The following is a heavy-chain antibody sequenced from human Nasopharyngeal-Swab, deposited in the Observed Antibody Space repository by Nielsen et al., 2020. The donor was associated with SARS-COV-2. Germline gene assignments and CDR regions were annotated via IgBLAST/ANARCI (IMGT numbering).Heavy chain of an antibody. CDR2: IYYSGST. D-gene: IGHD4-11*01. Sequence: SETLSLTCTVSGGSISSGGYYWNWIRQHPGEGLEWIGYIYYSGSTYYNPSLKSRLTISVDTSKKQFSLNLSSVTAADTAVYYCARGTVTTGFGYWGQGTLVTVSS. V-gene: IGHV4-31*03. CDR3: ARGTVTTGFGY. CDR1: GGSISSGGYY. J-gene: IGHJ4*02.